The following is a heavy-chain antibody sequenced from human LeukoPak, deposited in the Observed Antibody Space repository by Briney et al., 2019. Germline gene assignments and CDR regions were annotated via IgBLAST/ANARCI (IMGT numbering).Heavy chain of an antibody. CDR3: AGGYGDYIGAYFDY. CDR2: ISGDGGST. Sequence: PGGSLRLSCAASGFTFDDYAMHWVRQAPGKGLELVSLISGDGGSTYYADSVKGRFTISRDNSKNSLYLQMNSLRTEDTALYYCAGGYGDYIGAYFDYWGQGTLVTVSS. D-gene: IGHD4-17*01. V-gene: IGHV3-43*02. J-gene: IGHJ4*02. CDR1: GFTFDDYA.